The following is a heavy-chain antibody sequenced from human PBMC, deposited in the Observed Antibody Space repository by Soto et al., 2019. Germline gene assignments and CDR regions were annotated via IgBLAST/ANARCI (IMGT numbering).Heavy chain of an antibody. J-gene: IGHJ4*02. CDR3: ARDPKSYYDSSGYLLAY. D-gene: IGHD3-22*01. CDR2: IWYDGSNK. Sequence: GGSLRLSCAASGFTFSSYGMHWVRQAPGKGLEWVAVIWYDGSNKYYADSVKGRFTISRDNSKNTLYLQMNSLRAEDTAVYYCARDPKSYYDSSGYLLAYWGQGTLVTVSS. V-gene: IGHV3-33*01. CDR1: GFTFSSYG.